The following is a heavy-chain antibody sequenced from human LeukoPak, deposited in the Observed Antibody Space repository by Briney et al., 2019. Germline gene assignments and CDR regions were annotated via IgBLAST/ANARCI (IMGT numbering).Heavy chain of an antibody. D-gene: IGHD2-2*01. J-gene: IGHJ5*02. V-gene: IGHV1-18*01. CDR1: GYTFTSYG. Sequence: GASVKVSCKASGYTFTSYGISWVRQAPGQGLEWMGWISAYNGNTNYAQKLQGRVTMTTDTSTSTAYMELRSLRSDDTAVYYCARVGVLYCSSTSCYYNWFDPWGQGTLVTVSS. CDR2: ISAYNGNT. CDR3: ARVGVLYCSSTSCYYNWFDP.